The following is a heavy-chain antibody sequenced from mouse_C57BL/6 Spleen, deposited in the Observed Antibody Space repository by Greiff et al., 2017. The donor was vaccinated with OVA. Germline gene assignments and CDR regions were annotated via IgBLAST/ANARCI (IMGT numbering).Heavy chain of an antibody. Sequence: QVQLQQPGAELVMPGASVKLSCKASGYTFTSYWMHWVKQRPGQGLEWIGEIDPSDSYTNYNQKFKGKSTLTVDKSSSTAYMQLSSLTSEDSAVYYCARRVYYDCDAYYFDYWGQGTTLTVSS. D-gene: IGHD2-4*01. CDR3: ARRVYYDCDAYYFDY. V-gene: IGHV1-69*01. J-gene: IGHJ2*01. CDR1: GYTFTSYW. CDR2: IDPSDSYT.